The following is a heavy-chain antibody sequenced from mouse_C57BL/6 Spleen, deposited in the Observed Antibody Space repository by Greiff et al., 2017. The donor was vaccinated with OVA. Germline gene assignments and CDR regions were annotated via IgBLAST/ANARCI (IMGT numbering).Heavy chain of an antibody. Sequence: EVQLVESGGGLVQPKGSLKLSCAASGFTFNTYAMHWVRQAPGKGLEWVARIRSKSSNYATYYADSVKDRFTISRDDSQSMLYLQMNNLKTEDTAMYYCVRGITTVVAEDWYFDVWGTGTTVTVSS. CDR2: IRSKSSNYAT. D-gene: IGHD1-1*01. CDR1: GFTFNTYA. V-gene: IGHV10-3*01. CDR3: VRGITTVVAEDWYFDV. J-gene: IGHJ1*03.